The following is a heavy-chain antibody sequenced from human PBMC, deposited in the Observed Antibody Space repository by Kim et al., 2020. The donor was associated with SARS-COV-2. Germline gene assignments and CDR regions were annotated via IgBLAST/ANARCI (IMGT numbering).Heavy chain of an antibody. Sequence: GGSLRLSCAASGFTFSSYWMSWVRQAPGKGLEWVANIKQDGSEKYYVDSVKGRFTISRDNAKNSLYLQMNSLRAEDTAVYYCARVLDSREMATIGGFDYWGQGTLVTVSS. CDR2: IKQDGSEK. V-gene: IGHV3-7*01. J-gene: IGHJ4*02. D-gene: IGHD5-12*01. CDR3: ARVLDSREMATIGGFDY. CDR1: GFTFSSYW.